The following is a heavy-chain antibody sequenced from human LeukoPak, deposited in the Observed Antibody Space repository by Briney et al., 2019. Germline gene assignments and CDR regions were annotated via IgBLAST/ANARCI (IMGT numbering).Heavy chain of an antibody. CDR1: GFTFSSYS. CDR2: ISWNSGSI. J-gene: IGHJ4*02. V-gene: IGHV3-9*03. CDR3: AKGSGPRGWSYFDY. Sequence: GGSLRLSCAASGFTFSSYSMNWVRQAPGKGLEWVSGISWNSGSIGYADSVKGRFTISRDNAKNSLYLQMNSLRAEDMALYYCAKGSGPRGWSYFDYWGQGTLVTVSS. D-gene: IGHD3-10*01.